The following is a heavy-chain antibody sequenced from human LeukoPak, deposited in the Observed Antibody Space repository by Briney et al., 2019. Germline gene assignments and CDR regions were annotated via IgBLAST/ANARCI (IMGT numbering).Heavy chain of an antibody. Sequence: GESLKISCKGSGDSFTSYWIGWVRQMPGEGLEWMGIIYPGDSDTRYSPSFQGQVTISVDKSITTAYLQWSSLKASDTAMYYCARLSGSYYTGFDYWGQGTLVTVSS. D-gene: IGHD1-26*01. CDR3: ARLSGSYYTGFDY. CDR1: GDSFTSYW. V-gene: IGHV5-51*01. CDR2: IYPGDSDT. J-gene: IGHJ4*02.